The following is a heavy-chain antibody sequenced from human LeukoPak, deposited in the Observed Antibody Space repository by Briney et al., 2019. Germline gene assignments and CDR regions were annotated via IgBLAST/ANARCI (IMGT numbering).Heavy chain of an antibody. Sequence: GSLRLSCAASGFTFSSYAMSWVRQAPGKGLEWIGEINHSGSTNYNPSLKSRVTISVNTSKNQFSLKLSSVTAADTAVYYCARGLSFAPVNYGDHGDYWGQGTLVTVSS. CDR3: ARGLSFAPVNYGDHGDY. J-gene: IGHJ4*02. CDR1: GFTFSSYA. CDR2: INHSGST. V-gene: IGHV4-34*01. D-gene: IGHD4-17*01.